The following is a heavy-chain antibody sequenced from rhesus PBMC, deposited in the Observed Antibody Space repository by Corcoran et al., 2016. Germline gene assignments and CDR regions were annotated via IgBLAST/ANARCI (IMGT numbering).Heavy chain of an antibody. Sequence: QVQLQESGPGLVKPSETLSLTCAVSGGSVSSSNWWSWIRQPPGKGLEWIGTIGGSSGSTYYNPSLNIRFTLSTDTSKNQFSLKLSSVTAADTAVYYCAREEGYLLRYFDYWGQGVLVTVSS. D-gene: IGHD2-15*01. CDR3: AREEGYLLRYFDY. J-gene: IGHJ4*01. CDR2: IGGSSGST. V-gene: IGHV4S19*01. CDR1: GGSVSSSNW.